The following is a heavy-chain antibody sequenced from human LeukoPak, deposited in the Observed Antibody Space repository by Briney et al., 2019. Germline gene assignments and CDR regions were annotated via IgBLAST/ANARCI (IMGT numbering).Heavy chain of an antibody. V-gene: IGHV4-59*08. CDR2: IYYSGST. CDR3: ARHSAGTRFEFDY. D-gene: IGHD6-13*01. Sequence: KSSETLSLTCTVSGGSISSYYWSWIRQPPGKGLEWIGYIYYSGSTNYNPSLKSRVTISVDTSKNQFSLKLSSVTAAVTAVYYCARHSAGTRFEFDYWGQGTLVTVSS. J-gene: IGHJ4*02. CDR1: GGSISSYY.